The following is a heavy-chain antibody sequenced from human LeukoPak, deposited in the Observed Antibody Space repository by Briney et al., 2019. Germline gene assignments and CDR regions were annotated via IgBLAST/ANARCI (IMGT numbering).Heavy chain of an antibody. J-gene: IGHJ3*02. V-gene: IGHV1-2*02. CDR3: AREGWFGESDCKAFDI. CDR2: INPNSGGT. CDR1: GYTFTGYY. Sequence: ASVKVSCKASGYTFTGYYMHWVRQAPGQALEWMRWINPNSGGTNYAQKFQGRVTMTRDTSISTAYMELSRLRSDDTAVYYCAREGWFGESDCKAFDISGQGTMVTVSS. D-gene: IGHD3-10*01.